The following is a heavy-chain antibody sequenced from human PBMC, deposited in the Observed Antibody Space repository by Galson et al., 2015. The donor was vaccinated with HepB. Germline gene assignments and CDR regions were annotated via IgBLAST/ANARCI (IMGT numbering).Heavy chain of an antibody. CDR2: ISSSSLYT. CDR1: GFTFSDYY. V-gene: IGHV3-11*06. Sequence: SLRLSCAASGFTFSDYYMAWIRQAPGKGLEWLSSISSSSLYTNYADPVKGCFTISRDNDKNPLNLQMNSLRVDDTAVYYCARVADVDYGDHSFFDYWGQGALVTVSS. J-gene: IGHJ4*02. D-gene: IGHD4-23*01. CDR3: ARVADVDYGDHSFFDY.